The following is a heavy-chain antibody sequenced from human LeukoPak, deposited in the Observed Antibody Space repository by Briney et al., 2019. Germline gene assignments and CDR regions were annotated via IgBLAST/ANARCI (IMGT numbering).Heavy chain of an antibody. CDR1: GYTFTSYG. J-gene: IGHJ6*02. CDR3: ARDDEGYSSSDYYYYGMDV. CDR2: ISAYNGNT. V-gene: IGHV1-18*01. Sequence: ASVKVSCKASGYTFTSYGISWVRQAPGRGLEWMGWISAYNGNTNYAQKLQGRVTMTTDTSTSTAYMELRSLRSDDTAVYYCARDDEGYSSSDYYYYGMDVWGQGTTVTVSS. D-gene: IGHD6-13*01.